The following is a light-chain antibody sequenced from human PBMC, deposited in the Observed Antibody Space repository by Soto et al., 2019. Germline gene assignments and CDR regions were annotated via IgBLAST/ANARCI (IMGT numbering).Light chain of an antibody. J-gene: IGKJ4*01. CDR1: QSVGSNY. V-gene: IGKV3-20*01. Sequence: EIVLTQSPGTLSLSPGDRATLSCRASQSVGSNYLAWYQQKPGQAPRLLIYGASYRATGIPDTFSGSGSGTDFTLTISRLEPEDFAVYYCQQYGSAPSTFGGGTKVEIK. CDR3: QQYGSAPST. CDR2: GAS.